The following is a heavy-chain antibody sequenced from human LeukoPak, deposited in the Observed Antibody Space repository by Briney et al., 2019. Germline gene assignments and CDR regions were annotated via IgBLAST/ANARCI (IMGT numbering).Heavy chain of an antibody. CDR3: ARGVAYDSSGVGDY. Sequence: APVKVSCKASGGTFSTYAISWVRQAPGQGLEWVGVIIPMVGTATYAQRFQGRVTITADESTSTAYMELSSLRSEDTAVYYCARGVAYDSSGVGDYWGQGTLVTVSS. V-gene: IGHV1-69*13. CDR2: IIPMVGTA. J-gene: IGHJ4*02. CDR1: GGTFSTYA. D-gene: IGHD3-22*01.